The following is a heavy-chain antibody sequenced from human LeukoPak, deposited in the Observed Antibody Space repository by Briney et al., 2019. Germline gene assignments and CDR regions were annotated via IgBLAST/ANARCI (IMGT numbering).Heavy chain of an antibody. CDR1: GFTFSSYT. CDR2: LSSSSNYI. V-gene: IGHV3-21*01. J-gene: IGHJ4*02. Sequence: GGSLRLSCAASGFTFSSYTMNWVRRAPGKGLEWVSSLSSSSNYIYYADSVKGRLTISRDNAKNSLYLQMNSLSAEDTAVYYCARGTRFGEYWGQGTLVTVSS. D-gene: IGHD3-10*01. CDR3: ARGTRFGEY.